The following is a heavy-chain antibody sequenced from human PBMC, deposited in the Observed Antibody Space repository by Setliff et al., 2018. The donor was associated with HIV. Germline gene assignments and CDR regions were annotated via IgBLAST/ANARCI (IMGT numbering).Heavy chain of an antibody. Sequence: SETLSLTCTVSAYSIRNGYYWGWIRQSPGKGLEWIGTPYYDGNTYYNPSLKSRVTMSVDTSKNQFSLNLNSVTAADTAVYYCARETIRSGHPSEAGFDFWGQGALVTVSS. J-gene: IGHJ4*02. CDR1: AYSIRNGYY. CDR3: ARETIRSGHPSEAGFDF. CDR2: PYYDGNT. V-gene: IGHV4-38-2*02. D-gene: IGHD6-19*01.